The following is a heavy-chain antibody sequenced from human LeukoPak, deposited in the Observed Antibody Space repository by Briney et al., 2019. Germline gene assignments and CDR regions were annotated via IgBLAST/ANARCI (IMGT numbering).Heavy chain of an antibody. CDR1: GFTFNIYA. V-gene: IGHV3-23*01. Sequence: PGGSLRLSCAAAGFTFNIYAMTWVRQAPGKGLEWVSHISGSGGITYYADSVKGRFTIFRDYSKNTLYLQMNSLRAEDTAVYYCAKTTAGNSSGRNPGWPVDYWGQGTLVTVSS. CDR2: ISGSGGIT. CDR3: AKTTAGNSSGRNPGWPVDY. J-gene: IGHJ4*02. D-gene: IGHD6-19*01.